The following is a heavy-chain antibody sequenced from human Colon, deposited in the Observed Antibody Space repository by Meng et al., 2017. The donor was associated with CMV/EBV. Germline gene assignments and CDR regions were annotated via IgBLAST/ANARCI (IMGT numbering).Heavy chain of an antibody. J-gene: IGHJ6*02. Sequence: GGSLRLSCAASGFTFSSYEMNWVRQAPGEGLEWASYINARGSTIYYADSVKGRFTISRDNAKNSLSLLMNSLRPEDTAVYYCARSYYYGLDVWGQGTTVTVSS. CDR2: INARGSTI. D-gene: IGHD3-10*01. V-gene: IGHV3-48*03. CDR1: GFTFSSYE. CDR3: ARSYYYGLDV.